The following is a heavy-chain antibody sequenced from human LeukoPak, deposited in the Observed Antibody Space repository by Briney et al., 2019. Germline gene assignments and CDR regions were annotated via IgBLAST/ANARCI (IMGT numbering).Heavy chain of an antibody. V-gene: IGHV3-53*01. CDR3: ARRITRRGIDY. J-gene: IGHJ4*02. D-gene: IGHD1-20*01. CDR1: GFTVSSNY. Sequence: GGSLRLSCAASGFTVSSNYMSWVLQAPGKGLEWVSVIYSGGSTYYADSVKGRFTISRDNSKNTLYLQMNSLRAEDTAVYYCARRITRRGIDYWGQGTLVTVSS. CDR2: IYSGGST.